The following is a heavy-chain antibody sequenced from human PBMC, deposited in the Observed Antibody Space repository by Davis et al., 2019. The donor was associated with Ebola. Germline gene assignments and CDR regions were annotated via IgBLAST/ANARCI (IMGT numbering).Heavy chain of an antibody. Sequence: AALVKVSCKASGYTFNSYDINWVRQATGQGLEWMGWMNPNSGNTGYAQKFQGRITMSRNTSIGTAYMELSSLRSEDTAVYYCARGDNNYLYGYYYYGMDVWGQGTTVTVSS. CDR2: MNPNSGNT. D-gene: IGHD4-11*01. J-gene: IGHJ6*02. V-gene: IGHV1-8*01. CDR3: ARGDNNYLYGYYYYGMDV. CDR1: GYTFNSYD.